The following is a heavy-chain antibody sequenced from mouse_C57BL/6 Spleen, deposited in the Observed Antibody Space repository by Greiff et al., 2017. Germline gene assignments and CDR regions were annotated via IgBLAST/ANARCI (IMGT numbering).Heavy chain of an antibody. D-gene: IGHD1-1*01. CDR3: ARVLLRIYWYFDV. CDR2: IDPSDSYT. V-gene: IGHV1-69*01. Sequence: PGQGLEWIGEIDPSDSYTNYNQKFKGKSTLTVDKSSSTAYMQLSSLTSEDSAVYYCARVLLRIYWYFDVWGTGTTVTVSS. J-gene: IGHJ1*03.